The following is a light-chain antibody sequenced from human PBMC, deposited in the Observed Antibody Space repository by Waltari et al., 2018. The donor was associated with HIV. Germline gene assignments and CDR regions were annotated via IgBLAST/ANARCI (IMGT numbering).Light chain of an antibody. CDR3: LLSYSGARPVV. J-gene: IGLJ2*01. CDR1: TGAVTSGHY. V-gene: IGLV7-46*01. CDR2: DTS. Sequence: QAVVPQEPSLTVSPGGTVTLTCGSSTGAVTSGHYPYWFQQKPGQAPRPLIYDTSNKTPWTPARFSGSLLGGKAALTLAGAQPEDEAEYYCLLSYSGARPVVFGGGTKLTVL.